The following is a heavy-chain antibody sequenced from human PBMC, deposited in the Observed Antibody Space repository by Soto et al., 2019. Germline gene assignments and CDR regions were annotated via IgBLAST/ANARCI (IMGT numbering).Heavy chain of an antibody. Sequence: SETLSLTCAVYGGSFSGYDWSWIRQPPGKGLEWIGEINHSGSTNYNPSLKSRVTISVDTSKNQFSLKLSSVTAADTAVYYCARGNDYGDYSDYWGQGTLVTVSS. J-gene: IGHJ4*02. D-gene: IGHD4-17*01. CDR1: GGSFSGYD. V-gene: IGHV4-34*01. CDR2: INHSGST. CDR3: ARGNDYGDYSDY.